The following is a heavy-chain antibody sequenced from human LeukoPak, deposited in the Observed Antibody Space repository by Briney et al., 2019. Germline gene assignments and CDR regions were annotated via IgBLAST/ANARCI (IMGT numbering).Heavy chain of an antibody. V-gene: IGHV3-23*01. CDR3: AKVGVGYCSGGTCLNWFDP. CDR1: GFTFSIYA. Sequence: GGSLRLSCAASGFTFSIYAMTWVRQSPGKGLEWVSSISGSGDSTYYVDSVKGRFTISRDNSKTTLYLQMNSLRVEDTAAHYCAKVGVGYCSGGTCLNWFDPWGQGTLVTVSS. J-gene: IGHJ5*02. CDR2: ISGSGDST. D-gene: IGHD2-15*01.